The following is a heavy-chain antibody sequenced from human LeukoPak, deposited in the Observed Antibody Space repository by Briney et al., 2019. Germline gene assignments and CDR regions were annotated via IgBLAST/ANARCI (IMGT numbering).Heavy chain of an antibody. CDR2: ISYDGSNK. CDR1: GFTFSSYA. CDR3: AREDYGGNWFDY. Sequence: RSLRLSCAASGFTFSSYAMHWVRQAPGKGLEWVAVISYDGSNKYYADSVKGRFTISRGNSKNTLYLQMNSLRAEDTAVYYCAREDYGGNWFDYWGQGTLVTVSS. D-gene: IGHD4-23*01. J-gene: IGHJ4*02. V-gene: IGHV3-30-3*01.